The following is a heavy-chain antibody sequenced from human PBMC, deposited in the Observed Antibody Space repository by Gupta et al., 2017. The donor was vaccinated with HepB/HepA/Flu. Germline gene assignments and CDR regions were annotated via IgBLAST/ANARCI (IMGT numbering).Heavy chain of an antibody. J-gene: IGHJ3*02. CDR3: TSIKWELLSHDAFDI. CDR1: GFTFGDYA. D-gene: IGHD1-26*01. Sequence: EVQLVESGGGLVQPGRSLRLSCTASGFTFGDYAMSWVSQAPGKGLEWVGFIRSKAYGGTTEYAASVKGRFTISRDDSKSIAYLQMNSLKTEDTAVYYCTSIKWELLSHDAFDIWGQGTMVTVSS. CDR2: IRSKAYGGTT. V-gene: IGHV3-49*04.